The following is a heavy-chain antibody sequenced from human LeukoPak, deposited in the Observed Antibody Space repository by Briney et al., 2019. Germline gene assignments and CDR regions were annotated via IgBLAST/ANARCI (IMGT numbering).Heavy chain of an antibody. CDR3: ALTQGYCSSISCYALDY. V-gene: IGHV7-4-1*02. Sequence: ASVKVSCKASGYTITSSAMNWVRQAPGQGPEWMGWINTNTGNPTYAQGFTGRFVFSLDTSVSTAYLQISSLRAEDTAVYYCALTQGYCSSISCYALDYWGQGTLVTVSS. CDR2: INTNTGNP. CDR1: GYTITSSA. D-gene: IGHD2-2*01. J-gene: IGHJ4*02.